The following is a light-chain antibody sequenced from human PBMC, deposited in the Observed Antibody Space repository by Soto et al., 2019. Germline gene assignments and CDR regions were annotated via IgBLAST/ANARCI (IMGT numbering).Light chain of an antibody. Sequence: EIVLTQSPGTLSLSPGERATLSCRASQSVSSSYLAWYQQKPGQAPRLLIYGASSRATGIPDRFSGSGSGTDFPLTISRLEPEDFAVYYCQQYGSSPRLTFGGGTNVEIK. CDR2: GAS. J-gene: IGKJ4*01. CDR1: QSVSSSY. CDR3: QQYGSSPRLT. V-gene: IGKV3-20*01.